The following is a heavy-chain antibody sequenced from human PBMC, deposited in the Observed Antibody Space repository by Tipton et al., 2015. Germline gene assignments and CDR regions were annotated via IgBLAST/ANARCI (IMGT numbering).Heavy chain of an antibody. CDR3: ARFPSKFDFSRGNALDI. V-gene: IGHV4-39*02. D-gene: IGHD3-3*01. Sequence: TLSLTCTVSGGSITRSPYYWGWVRQPPGKGLEWIGSVYYSGSAYYSPSLKSRLIISLDTSKNHFSLQLTSVSAADTGVYYCARFPSKFDFSRGNALDIWGQGTRVTVSS. CDR2: VYYSGSA. J-gene: IGHJ3*02. CDR1: GGSITRSPYY.